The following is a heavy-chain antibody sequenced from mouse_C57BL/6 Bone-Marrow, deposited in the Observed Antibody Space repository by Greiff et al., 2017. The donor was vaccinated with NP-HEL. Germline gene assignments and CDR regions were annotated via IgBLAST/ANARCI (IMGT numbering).Heavy chain of an antibody. D-gene: IGHD2-4*01. CDR1: GFTFSDAW. J-gene: IGHJ3*01. Sequence: VQLKQSGGGLVQPGGSMKLSCAASGFTFSDAWMDWVRQSPEKGLEWVAEIRNKANNHATYYAESVKGRFTISRDDSKSSVYLQMNSLRAEDTGIYYCTGYDYDVNWFAYWGQGTLVTVSA. CDR3: TGYDYDVNWFAY. V-gene: IGHV6-6*01. CDR2: IRNKANNHAT.